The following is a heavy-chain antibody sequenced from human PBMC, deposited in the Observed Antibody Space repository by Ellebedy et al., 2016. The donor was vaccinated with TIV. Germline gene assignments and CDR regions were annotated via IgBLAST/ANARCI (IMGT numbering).Heavy chain of an antibody. CDR1: RFTFSNYW. D-gene: IGHD1-1*01. J-gene: IGHJ4*02. V-gene: IGHV3-7*04. CDR2: IKQDGSEK. Sequence: GGSLRLXXAASRFTFSNYWMSWVRQAPGKGLEWVPNIKQDGSEKYYVDSVKGRFSISRDNAKNSLYLQLNSLRADDTAVYYCARAREATAGTCTVVYFDYWGQGTRVNVSS. CDR3: ARAREATAGTCTVVYFDY.